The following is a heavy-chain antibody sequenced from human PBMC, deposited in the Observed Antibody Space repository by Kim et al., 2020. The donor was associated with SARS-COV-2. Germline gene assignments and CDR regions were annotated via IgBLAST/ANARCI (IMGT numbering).Heavy chain of an antibody. V-gene: IGHV4-61*01. CDR1: GGSVSSGSYF. D-gene: IGHD1-26*01. Sequence: SETLSLTCTVSGGSVSSGSYFWSWIRQPPGNGLEWIAYIHYSGSTESNSSLKSRVAISLDTSMNQFSLKMNSVTAADSAVYFCARGKWGSADCDSWGQGTLVTVSS. CDR2: IHYSGST. J-gene: IGHJ4*02. CDR3: ARGKWGSADCDS.